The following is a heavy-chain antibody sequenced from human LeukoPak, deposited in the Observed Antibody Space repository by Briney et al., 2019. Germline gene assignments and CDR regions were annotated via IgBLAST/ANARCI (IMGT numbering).Heavy chain of an antibody. CDR1: GGSISSGSYY. CDR2: IYTSGST. CDR3: ARDSRGGGHYYMDV. J-gene: IGHJ6*03. D-gene: IGHD3-16*01. Sequence: SETLSLTCTVSGGSISSGSYYWSWIRQPAGKGLEWIGRIYTSGSTNYNPSLKSRVTISVDTSKNQFSLKLSSVTAADTAVYYCARDSRGGGHYYMDVWGKGTTVTVSS. V-gene: IGHV4-61*02.